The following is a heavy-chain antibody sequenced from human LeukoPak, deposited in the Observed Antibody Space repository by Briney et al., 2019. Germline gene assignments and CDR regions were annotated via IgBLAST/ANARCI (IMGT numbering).Heavy chain of an antibody. CDR2: ISPTSAYI. D-gene: IGHD3-10*01. J-gene: IGHJ3*02. CDR1: GFTLSGHS. Sequence: PGGSLRLSCAATGFTLSGHSMNWVRQAPGKGLDWVSSISPTSAYIYYQDSVKGRFTISRDNAKNSLYLQMNSLRAEDTAVYYCARPYGSGSYTAFDIWGQGTMVTVSS. CDR3: ARPYGSGSYTAFDI. V-gene: IGHV3-21*01.